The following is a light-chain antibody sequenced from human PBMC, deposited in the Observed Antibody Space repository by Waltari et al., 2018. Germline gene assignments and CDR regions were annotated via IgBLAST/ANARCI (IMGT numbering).Light chain of an antibody. CDR1: QGINNY. Sequence: DIELTQYTSYVSASVGDRVTITCRTSQGINNYLAWYQQRPEKPPKLLIYQASNLQTGVPSRFSGSGSGTEFTLTINSLQSEDFAIYYCQQRGSYPRTFGQGTVVEIK. J-gene: IGKJ1*01. CDR2: QAS. V-gene: IGKV1-9*01. CDR3: QQRGSYPRT.